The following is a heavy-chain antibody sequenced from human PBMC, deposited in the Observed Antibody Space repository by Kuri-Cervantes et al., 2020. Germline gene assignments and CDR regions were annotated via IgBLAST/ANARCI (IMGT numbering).Heavy chain of an antibody. Sequence: SLKISCAASGFTFDDYAMHWVRQAPGKGLEWVSGISWNSGSIGYADSVKGRFTISRDNAKNSLYLQMNSLRAEDTAVYYCAKSVRYFVAAAGGWGQGTLVTVSS. CDR3: AKSVRYFVAAAGG. J-gene: IGHJ4*02. V-gene: IGHV3-9*01. CDR2: ISWNSGSI. CDR1: GFTFDDYA. D-gene: IGHD6-13*01.